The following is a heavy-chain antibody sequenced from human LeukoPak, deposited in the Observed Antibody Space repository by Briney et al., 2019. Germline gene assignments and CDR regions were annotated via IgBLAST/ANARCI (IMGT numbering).Heavy chain of an antibody. CDR1: GGSISSSSYY. J-gene: IGHJ3*02. CDR3: ARLVRSGWYLVAFDI. CDR2: IYYSGST. Sequence: SETLSLTCTVSGGSISSSSYYWGWIRQPPGKGLEWIGSIYYSGSTYYNPSLKSRVTISVDTSKNQFSLKLSSVTAADTAVYYCARLVRSGWYLVAFDIWGQGTMVTVSS. D-gene: IGHD6-19*01. V-gene: IGHV4-39*01.